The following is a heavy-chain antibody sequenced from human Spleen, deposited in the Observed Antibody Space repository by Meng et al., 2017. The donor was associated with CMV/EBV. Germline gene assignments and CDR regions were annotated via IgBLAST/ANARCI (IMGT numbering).Heavy chain of an antibody. CDR1: GYTFTSYG. CDR3: ARAPTPTYYYDSSGWPLDY. V-gene: IGHV1-18*01. Sequence: ASVKVSCKASGYTFTSYGISWVRQAPGQGLEWMGWISAYNGNTNYAQKLQGRVTMTTDTSTSTAYMELSSLRSEDTAVYYCARAPTPTYYYDSSGWPLDYWGQGTLVTVSS. D-gene: IGHD3-22*01. J-gene: IGHJ4*02. CDR2: ISAYNGNT.